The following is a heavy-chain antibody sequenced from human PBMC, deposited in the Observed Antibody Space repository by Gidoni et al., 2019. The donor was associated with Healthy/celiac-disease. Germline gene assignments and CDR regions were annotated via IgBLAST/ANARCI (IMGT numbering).Heavy chain of an antibody. J-gene: IGHJ3*02. CDR3: ARDLGGDYGAFDI. CDR1: GYTFTGYY. D-gene: IGHD4-17*01. V-gene: IGHV1-2*02. Sequence: QVQLVQSAAEAKKPGASVTVSCKAYGYTFTGYYMHWVRQAPGQGLEWMGWINPNSGGTNYAQKFQGRVTMTRDTSISTAYMELSRLRSDDTAVYYCARDLGGDYGAFDIWGQGTMVTVSS. CDR2: INPNSGGT.